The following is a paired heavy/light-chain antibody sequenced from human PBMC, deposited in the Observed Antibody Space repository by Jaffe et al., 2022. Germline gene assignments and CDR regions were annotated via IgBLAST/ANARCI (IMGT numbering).Heavy chain of an antibody. CDR1: GGSVSSANYY. D-gene: IGHD4-4*01. CDR2: IYYSGST. CDR3: ATLTRATLGGYFDY. Sequence: QVQLQESGPGLVKPSETLSLTCSVSGGSVSSANYYWTWIRQPPGKGLEWIGYIYYSGSTNFNPSLKSRVTISLDTPNNQFTLKLSSVTAADTAVYYCATLTRATLGGYFDYWGQGTLVTVSS. J-gene: IGHJ4*02. V-gene: IGHV4-61*01.
Light chain of an antibody. CDR1: SSNIGAGYD. V-gene: IGLV1-40*01. CDR3: QSFDFRLTGSRV. J-gene: IGLJ3*02. Sequence: QSVLTQPPSVSGAPGQRVTISCSGNSSNIGAGYDVHWYQQLPGTAPKLLIYSKNNRPSGVPDRFSASKSGTSASLAITGLQAEDEADYYCQSFDFRLTGSRVFGGGTKLTVL. CDR2: SKN.